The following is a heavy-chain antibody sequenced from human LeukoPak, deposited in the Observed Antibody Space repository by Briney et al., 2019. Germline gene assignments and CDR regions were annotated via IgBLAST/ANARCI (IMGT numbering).Heavy chain of an antibody. CDR2: IDTDGRTT. V-gene: IGHV3-74*01. Sequence: GGSLRLSCAASGYTFSSYWMHWVRQAPGMGLVWVSRIDTDGRTTNYADSVKGRFTIYRDNVQNTLFLQMNSPTVEDTAVYYCARDVAGARSYWGQGTLVTVSS. CDR3: ARDVAGARSY. J-gene: IGHJ4*02. CDR1: GYTFSSYW. D-gene: IGHD3-10*01.